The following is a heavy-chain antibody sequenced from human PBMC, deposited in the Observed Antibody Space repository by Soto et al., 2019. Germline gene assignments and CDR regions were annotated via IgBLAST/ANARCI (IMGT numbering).Heavy chain of an antibody. J-gene: IGHJ4*02. Sequence: ASVKVSCKASGYTFTSYGISWVRQAPGQGLEWMGWISAYNGNTNYAQKLQGRVTMTTDTSTSTAYMELRSLRSDDTAVYYCARDGLYSYGDTTNDFDYWGQGTLVTVSS. CDR3: ARDGLYSYGDTTNDFDY. D-gene: IGHD5-18*01. CDR2: ISAYNGNT. V-gene: IGHV1-18*01. CDR1: GYTFTSYG.